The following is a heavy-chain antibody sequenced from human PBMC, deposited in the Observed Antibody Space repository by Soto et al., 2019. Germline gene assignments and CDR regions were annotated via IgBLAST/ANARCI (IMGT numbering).Heavy chain of an antibody. CDR1: GGTFSTFG. CDR3: ARFSPPRGYYAY. D-gene: IGHD3-22*01. V-gene: IGHV1-69*01. J-gene: IGHJ4*02. CDR2: IIPMFGTA. Sequence: VQLVQSGAEVKKPGSSVKVSCTASGGTFSTFGITWVRQAPGQGLEWMGGIIPMFGTAHYAQKFQGRVMITADESTRTVYMELSSLRSEDTAVYYCARFSPPRGYYAYWGQGTLVTVSS.